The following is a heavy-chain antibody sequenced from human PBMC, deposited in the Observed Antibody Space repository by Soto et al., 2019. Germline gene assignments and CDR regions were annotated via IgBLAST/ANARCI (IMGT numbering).Heavy chain of an antibody. Sequence: GGSLRLSCAASGFTCSSYSMNWVRQAPGKGLEWVSYISSSSSTIYYADSVKGRFTISRDNAKNSLYPQMNSLRAEDTAVYYCARDPFLPDCSGGSCYSSSYYYYMDVWGKGTTVTV. D-gene: IGHD2-15*01. CDR3: ARDPFLPDCSGGSCYSSSYYYYMDV. CDR2: ISSSSSTI. CDR1: GFTCSSYS. V-gene: IGHV3-48*01. J-gene: IGHJ6*03.